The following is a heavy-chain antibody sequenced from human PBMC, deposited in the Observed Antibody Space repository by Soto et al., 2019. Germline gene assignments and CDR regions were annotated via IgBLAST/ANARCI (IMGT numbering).Heavy chain of an antibody. D-gene: IGHD3-16*01. J-gene: IGHJ4*02. V-gene: IGHV3-30*04. CDR2: ISCNGRNK. Sequence: GGSLRLSCAASGFTFSFYAVHWVRQAPGKGLEWVAVISCNGRNKHYVDSVKGRFTISRDNSQDTLYLQMDSLRPDDTAVYYCARQAKIGDRSQFYFDSWGQGTLVTVSS. CDR1: GFTFSFYA. CDR3: ARQAKIGDRSQFYFDS.